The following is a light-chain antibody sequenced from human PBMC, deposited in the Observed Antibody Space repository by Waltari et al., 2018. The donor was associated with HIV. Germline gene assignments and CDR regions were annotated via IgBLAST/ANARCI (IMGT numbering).Light chain of an antibody. J-gene: IGKJ1*01. V-gene: IGKV3-15*01. CDR3: QQYNNWPPWA. Sequence: EIVMTQSPATLSVSPGERATLSCRTSQSVFSNLAWYQHKPGQAPRLLIFGASNRATGVPARFSGSGSGTDFSLTISSLQSDDLAVYYCQQYNNWPPWAFGQGPRVEI. CDR1: QSVFSN. CDR2: GAS.